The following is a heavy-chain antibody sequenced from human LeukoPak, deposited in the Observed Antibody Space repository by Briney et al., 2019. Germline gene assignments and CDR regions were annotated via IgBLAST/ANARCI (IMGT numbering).Heavy chain of an antibody. CDR3: ARQPTYFTTYYYDSSGYFDY. V-gene: IGHV5-51*01. D-gene: IGHD3-22*01. CDR2: IYPGDSDT. J-gene: IGHJ4*02. CDR1: GYSFTSYW. Sequence: GESLKISCQGSGYSFTSYWIGWVRQMPGKGLEWMGIIYPGDSDTRYSPSFQGQVTISADKSISTAYLQWSSLKASDTAMYYCARQPTYFTTYYYDSSGYFDYWGQGTPVTVSS.